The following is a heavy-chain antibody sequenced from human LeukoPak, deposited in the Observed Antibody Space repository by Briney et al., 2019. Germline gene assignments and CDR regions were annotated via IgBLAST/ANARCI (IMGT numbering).Heavy chain of an antibody. Sequence: PGGSLRLSCAASGFTFDDYAMHWVRQAPGKGLEWVAWLPYDGSYNSTAASLKGRFAISKDISKNTLYLDMDSLTPEDTAVYYCAAAGLGVAHWFSSWGQGTLVIVSS. CDR1: GFTFDDYA. J-gene: IGHJ5*01. CDR3: AAAGLGVAHWFSS. V-gene: IGHV3-30*09. D-gene: IGHD2-15*01. CDR2: LPYDGSYN.